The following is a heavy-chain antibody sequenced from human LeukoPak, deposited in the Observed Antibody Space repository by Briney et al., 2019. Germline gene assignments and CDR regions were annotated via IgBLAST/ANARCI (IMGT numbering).Heavy chain of an antibody. CDR1: GGSISSSSYY. Sequence: SETLSLTCTVSGGSISSSSYYWGWIRQPPGKGLEWIGSIYYSGSTYYNPSLKSRVTISVDTSKNQFSLKLSSVTAADTAVYYCARGTAMVPPRIWGQGTMVTVSS. J-gene: IGHJ3*02. D-gene: IGHD5-18*01. CDR3: ARGTAMVPPRI. V-gene: IGHV4-39*07. CDR2: IYYSGST.